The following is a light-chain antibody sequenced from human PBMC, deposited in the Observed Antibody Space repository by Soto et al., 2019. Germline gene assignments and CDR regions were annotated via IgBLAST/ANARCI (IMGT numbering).Light chain of an antibody. CDR1: SSDIGSYNY. CDR2: AVS. CDR3: SSYTSSSTRV. Sequence: QSALTQPASVSGSPGQSITISCTGTSSDIGSYNYVSWYQQHPGKAPKLMIYAVSYRPSGVSDRFSGSKSGNTASLTISGLQAEDEADYYCSSYTSSSTRVFGGGTKVTVL. J-gene: IGLJ2*01. V-gene: IGLV2-14*01.